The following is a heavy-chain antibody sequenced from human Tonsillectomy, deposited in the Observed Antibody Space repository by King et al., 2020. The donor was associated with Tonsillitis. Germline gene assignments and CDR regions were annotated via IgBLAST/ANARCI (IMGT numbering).Heavy chain of an antibody. CDR2: IWYDGSNK. CDR3: AKRDLGGSYFDH. D-gene: IGHD3-16*01. Sequence: VQLVESGGGVVQPGESLRITCAASGFTFSSYGMHWVRQAPGKGLEWVAFIWYDGSNKYYADSVKGRFTISRDNSKNTLFLQMNSLRAEDTAVYYCAKRDLGGSYFDHWGQGTLVTVSS. J-gene: IGHJ4*02. V-gene: IGHV3-30*02. CDR1: GFTFSSYG.